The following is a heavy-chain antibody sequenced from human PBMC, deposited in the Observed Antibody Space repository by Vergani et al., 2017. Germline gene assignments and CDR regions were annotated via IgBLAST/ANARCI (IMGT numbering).Heavy chain of an antibody. CDR3: AKSLGTYYYGSGSPLDY. Sequence: EVQLLESGGGLVQPGGSLRLSCAASGLTFSSYAMTWVRQAPGKGLEWVSAISGSGGSTYYADSVKGRFTISRDNSKNTLYLQMNSLRAEDTAVYYCAKSLGTYYYGSGSPLDYWGQGTLVTVSS. J-gene: IGHJ4*02. CDR1: GLTFSSYA. V-gene: IGHV3-23*01. CDR2: ISGSGGST. D-gene: IGHD3-10*01.